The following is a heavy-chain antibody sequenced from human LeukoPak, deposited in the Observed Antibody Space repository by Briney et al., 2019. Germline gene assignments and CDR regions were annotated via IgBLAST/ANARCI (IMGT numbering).Heavy chain of an antibody. D-gene: IGHD7-27*01. CDR2: IYHSGST. Sequence: SETLSLTCAVSGYSISSGYYRGWIRQPPGKGLEWIGSIYHSGSTYYNPSLKGRVTISVDTSKNQFSLKLSSVTAADTAVYYCARHSPNWGINYWGQGTLVTVSS. V-gene: IGHV4-38-2*01. CDR3: ARHSPNWGINY. J-gene: IGHJ4*02. CDR1: GYSISSGYY.